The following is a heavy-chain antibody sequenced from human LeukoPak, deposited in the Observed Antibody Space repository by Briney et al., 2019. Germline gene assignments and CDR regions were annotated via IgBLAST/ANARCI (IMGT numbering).Heavy chain of an antibody. CDR3: AREPRIAVAGHYMDV. CDR2: IYYSGST. J-gene: IGHJ6*03. V-gene: IGHV4-39*07. D-gene: IGHD6-19*01. CDR1: GGSISSSSYY. Sequence: PSETLSLTCTVSGGSISSSSYYWGWIRQPPGKGLEWIGSIYYSGSTYYNPSLKSRVTISVDTSKNQFSLKLSSVTAADTAVYYCAREPRIAVAGHYMDVWGKGTTVTVSS.